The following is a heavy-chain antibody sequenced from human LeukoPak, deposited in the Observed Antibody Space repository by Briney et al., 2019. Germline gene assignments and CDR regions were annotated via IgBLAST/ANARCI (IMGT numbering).Heavy chain of an antibody. J-gene: IGHJ4*02. CDR2: ISVYNGDT. CDR3: ATEGKMVRGVYTDF. V-gene: IGHV1-18*01. D-gene: IGHD3-10*01. Sequence: ASVKVSCKASGYTFTSYGITWVRQAPGQGLEWMGWISVYNGDTNYAQKLQGRVTMTTDTSTSTAYMELRSLRSDDTAVYYCATEGKMVRGVYTDFWGQGTLVTVSS. CDR1: GYTFTSYG.